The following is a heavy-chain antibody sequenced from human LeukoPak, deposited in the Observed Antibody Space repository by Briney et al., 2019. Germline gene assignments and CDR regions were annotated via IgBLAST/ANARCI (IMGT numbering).Heavy chain of an antibody. V-gene: IGHV4-39*01. D-gene: IGHD6-13*01. CDR3: ASLYSTSWSVWFDP. J-gene: IGHJ5*02. CDR1: GGSISSSSYY. CDR2: IYDSGRT. Sequence: SETLSLTCTASGGSISSSSYYWGWIRQPPGKGREWIVSIYDSGRTYYNPSLKSRITISVNTYKSQFFLKLSPGTAADPALYYCASLYSTSWSVWFDPWGQGTLVTVSS.